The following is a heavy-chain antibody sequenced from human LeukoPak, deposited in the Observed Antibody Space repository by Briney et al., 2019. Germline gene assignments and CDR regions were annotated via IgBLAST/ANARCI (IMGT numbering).Heavy chain of an antibody. D-gene: IGHD6-6*01. J-gene: IGHJ3*02. CDR2: ISSSSSYI. CDR1: GFTFSSYS. Sequence: GGSLRLSCAASGFTFSSYSMNWVRQAPGKGLEWVSSISSSSSYIYYADSVKGRFTISRDNAKNSLYLQMNGLRAEDTAVYYCARAGYSSSYAFDIWGQGTMVTVSS. V-gene: IGHV3-21*01. CDR3: ARAGYSSSYAFDI.